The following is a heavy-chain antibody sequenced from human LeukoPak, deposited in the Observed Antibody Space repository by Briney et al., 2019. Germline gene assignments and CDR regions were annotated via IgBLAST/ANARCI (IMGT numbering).Heavy chain of an antibody. J-gene: IGHJ4*02. CDR2: ICYDGSNK. V-gene: IGHV3-33*01. D-gene: IGHD5-18*01. Sequence: GGSLRLSCAASGFTFSSYGMHWVRQAPGKGLEWVAAICYDGSNKYYADSVKGRFTISRDNSKNTLYLQMNSLRAEDTAVYYCAGGYTRGSFFYWGRGTLVTAAS. CDR3: AGGYTRGSFFY. CDR1: GFTFSSYG.